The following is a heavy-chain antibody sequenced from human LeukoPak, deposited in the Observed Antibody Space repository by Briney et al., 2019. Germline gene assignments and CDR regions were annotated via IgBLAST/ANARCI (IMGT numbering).Heavy chain of an antibody. Sequence: GGSLRLSCAASGFTFSSYSMNWVRQAPGKGLEWVSTISSSSSYIYYADSVKGRFTISRDNSKNTLYLQMNSLRAEGTAVYYCARDGIAAAGGFDYWGQGTLVTVSS. CDR3: ARDGIAAAGGFDY. V-gene: IGHV3-21*01. D-gene: IGHD6-13*01. CDR2: ISSSSSYI. J-gene: IGHJ4*02. CDR1: GFTFSSYS.